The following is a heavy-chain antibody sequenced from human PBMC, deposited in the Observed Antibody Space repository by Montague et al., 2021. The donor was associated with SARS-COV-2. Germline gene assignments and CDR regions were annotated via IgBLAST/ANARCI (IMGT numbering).Heavy chain of an antibody. CDR2: IGTAGDT. V-gene: IGHV3-13*04. D-gene: IGHD4-11*01. Sequence: SLRLSCAASGFTFSSYDMHWVRQATGKGLEWVSAIGTAGDTYYPGSVKGRFTISRENAKNSLYLQMNSLRAGDTAVYYFARGVYDYSNYVNWFDPWGQGTLVTVSS. CDR1: GFTFSSYD. J-gene: IGHJ5*02. CDR3: ARGVYDYSNYVNWFDP.